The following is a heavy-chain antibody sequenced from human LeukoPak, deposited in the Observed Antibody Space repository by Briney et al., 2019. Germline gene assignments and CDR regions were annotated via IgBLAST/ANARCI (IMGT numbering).Heavy chain of an antibody. V-gene: IGHV3-23*01. CDR1: GFTFSSYA. J-gene: IGHJ4*02. CDR3: AKDFYDSSGYYFDY. Sequence: GGSLRLSCAASGFTFSSYAMSWVRQAPGKGLEWGSAISGSGGSTYYADSVKGRFTISRDKSKNTLYLQMNSLRAEDTAVYYCAKDFYDSSGYYFDYWGQGTLVTVSS. CDR2: ISGSGGST. D-gene: IGHD3-22*01.